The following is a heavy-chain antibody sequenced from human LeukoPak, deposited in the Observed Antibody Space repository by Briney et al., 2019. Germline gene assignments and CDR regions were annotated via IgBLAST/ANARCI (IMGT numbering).Heavy chain of an antibody. J-gene: IGHJ4*02. D-gene: IGHD6-19*01. CDR1: GYTFTGYY. Sequence: ASVKVSCEASGYTFTGYYMHWVRQAPGQGLEWMGWINPNSGGTNYAQKFQGRVTMTRNTSISTAYMELSSLRSEDTAVYYCARAAVARRPLGYWGQGTLVTVSS. CDR2: INPNSGGT. V-gene: IGHV1-2*02. CDR3: ARAAVARRPLGY.